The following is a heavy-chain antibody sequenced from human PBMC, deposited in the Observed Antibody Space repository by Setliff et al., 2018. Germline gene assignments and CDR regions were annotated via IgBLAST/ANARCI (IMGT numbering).Heavy chain of an antibody. CDR3: ARVARLVLSRNAFDI. CDR2: IYYSGST. CDR1: GGSISSGGYY. J-gene: IGHJ3*02. D-gene: IGHD2-2*01. Sequence: TSETLSLTCTVSGGSISSGGYYWSWIRQHPGKGLEWIGYIYYSGSTYYNPSLKSRVTVSVDTSKNQFSLKLSSVTAADTAVYYCARVARLVLSRNAFDIWGQGTMVTVS. V-gene: IGHV4-31*03.